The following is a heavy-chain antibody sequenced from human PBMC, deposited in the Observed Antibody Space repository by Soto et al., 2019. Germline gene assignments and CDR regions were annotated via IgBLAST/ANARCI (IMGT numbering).Heavy chain of an antibody. CDR3: ARRISDYHFDY. CDR1: GGSISSSSCY. D-gene: IGHD4-17*01. V-gene: IGHV4-39*01. Sequence: QLQLQESGPGLVKPSETLSLTCTVSGGSISSSSCYWGWIRQPPGKGLEWIGRIYYSGSTYYNPSLKSRVTISVDTSKNPFSLKLSFVTAADTAVYYCARRISDYHFDYWGQGTLVTVSS. CDR2: IYYSGST. J-gene: IGHJ4*02.